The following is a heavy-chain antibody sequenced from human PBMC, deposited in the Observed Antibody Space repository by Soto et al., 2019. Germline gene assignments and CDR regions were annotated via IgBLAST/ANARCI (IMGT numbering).Heavy chain of an antibody. CDR2: IFYSGST. CDR1: GGSISSDYYY. V-gene: IGHV4-30-4*01. D-gene: IGHD4-17*01. Sequence: SEPLSLTCTVSGGSISSDYYYWSWIRQPPGKGLEWIGYIFYSGSTYYNPSLKSRVSMSVDTSKNQFSLKLTSVTAADTAVYYCARVLTTATTKNYSFFYGMDVWGQGTTVTVSS. J-gene: IGHJ6*02. CDR3: ARVLTTATTKNYSFFYGMDV.